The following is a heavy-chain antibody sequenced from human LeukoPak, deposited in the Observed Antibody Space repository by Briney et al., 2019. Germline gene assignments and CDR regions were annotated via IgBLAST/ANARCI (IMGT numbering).Heavy chain of an antibody. Sequence: SGTLSLTCAVSGGSISSSNWWSWVRQPPGKGLEWIGGIHHSGSTNYNPSLKSRVTISVDNSKNQFSLKLSSVTAADTAVYYCARDIRYSYGHDYWGQGTLVTVSS. V-gene: IGHV4-4*02. J-gene: IGHJ4*02. CDR3: ARDIRYSYGHDY. CDR1: GGSISSSNW. CDR2: IHHSGST. D-gene: IGHD5-18*01.